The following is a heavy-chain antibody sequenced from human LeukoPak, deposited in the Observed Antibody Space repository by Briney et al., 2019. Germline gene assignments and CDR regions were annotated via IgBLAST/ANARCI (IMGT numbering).Heavy chain of an antibody. J-gene: IGHJ4*02. Sequence: SETLSLTCAVYGGSFSGYYWSWIRQPPGKGLEWIGEINHSGSTNYNPSLKSRVTISVDTSKNQFSLKLSSVTAADTAVYYCARGLKYYDILTGYWYYFDYWGQGTPVTVSS. V-gene: IGHV4-34*01. CDR1: GGSFSGYY. D-gene: IGHD3-9*01. CDR2: INHSGST. CDR3: ARGLKYYDILTGYWYYFDY.